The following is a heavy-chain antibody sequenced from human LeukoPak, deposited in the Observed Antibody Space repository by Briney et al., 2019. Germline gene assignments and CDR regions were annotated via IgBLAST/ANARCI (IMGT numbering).Heavy chain of an antibody. CDR3: AKAKPYSSSWYWDY. Sequence: GGSLRLSCAASGFTFSSYAMSWVRQAPGKGLEWVSATSGSGGSTYYADSVKGRFTISRDNSKNTLYLQMNSLRAEDTAVYYCAKAKPYSSSWYWDYWGQGTLVTVSS. D-gene: IGHD6-13*01. J-gene: IGHJ4*02. CDR2: TSGSGGST. CDR1: GFTFSSYA. V-gene: IGHV3-23*01.